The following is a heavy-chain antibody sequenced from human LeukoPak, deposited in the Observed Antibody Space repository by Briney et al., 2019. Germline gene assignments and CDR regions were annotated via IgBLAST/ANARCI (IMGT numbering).Heavy chain of an antibody. CDR3: AREGGFYRPLDY. D-gene: IGHD3-3*01. V-gene: IGHV4-34*01. CDR2: VHVDGRT. CDR1: RRSFSVYY. J-gene: IGHJ4*02. Sequence: PSETLSLTCAFYRRSFSVYYLSSIRHPPGKGLEWIGEVHVDGRTNYNPSLKSRLTLSVDLSENHISLRLTSVTAADTAVYYWAREGGFYRPLDYWGQGTLVTVSS.